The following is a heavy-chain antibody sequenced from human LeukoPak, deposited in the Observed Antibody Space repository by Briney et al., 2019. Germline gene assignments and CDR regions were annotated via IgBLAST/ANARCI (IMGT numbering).Heavy chain of an antibody. CDR2: ISNSVGST. J-gene: IGHJ4*02. CDR3: AKEGFDS. V-gene: IGHV3-23*01. CDR1: GFTFSSYV. Sequence: GGSLRLSCAASGFTFSSYVMSCVRQAPGEGREWVSSISNSVGSTYYADSVKGRFTISRDNSKNTLYLQMNSLRAEDTAVYYCAKEGFDSWGQGTLVTVSS.